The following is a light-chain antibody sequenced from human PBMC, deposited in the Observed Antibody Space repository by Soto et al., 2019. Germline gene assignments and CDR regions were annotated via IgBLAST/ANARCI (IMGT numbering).Light chain of an antibody. V-gene: IGLV2-14*01. CDR2: EVT. CDR1: SSDVGRYNY. CDR3: GSYTSTYVRI. J-gene: IGLJ1*01. Sequence: QSALTQPASVSGSPGQSITISCTGTSSDVGRYNYVSWYQQYPGRAPKLIIYEVTNRPSGVSDRFPGSKSGNVASLTISGLQAADEADYYCGSYTSTYVRIFGTGTKVTV.